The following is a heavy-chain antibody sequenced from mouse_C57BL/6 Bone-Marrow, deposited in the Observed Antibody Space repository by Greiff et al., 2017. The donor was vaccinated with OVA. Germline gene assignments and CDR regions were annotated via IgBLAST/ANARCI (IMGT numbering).Heavy chain of an antibody. J-gene: IGHJ3*01. CDR3: ARPVYYYGSQAWFAY. V-gene: IGHV5-12*01. CDR1: GFTFSDYY. Sequence: EVKLQESGGGLVQPGGSLKLSCAASGFTFSDYYMYWVRQTPEKRLEWVAYISNGGGSTYYPDTVKGRFTISRDNAKNTLYLQMSRLKSEDTAMYYCARPVYYYGSQAWFAYWGQGTLVTVSA. CDR2: ISNGGGST. D-gene: IGHD1-1*01.